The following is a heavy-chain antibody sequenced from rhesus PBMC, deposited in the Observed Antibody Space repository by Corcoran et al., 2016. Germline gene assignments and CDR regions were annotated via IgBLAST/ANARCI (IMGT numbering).Heavy chain of an antibody. CDR3: AREHDYGSSYVFDY. D-gene: IGHD4-29*01. Sequence: EVQLVESGGGLVQPGGSLRLSCEASGLTFSDHYMAWGRQAPGKGLEWVSSISGSSSTTLYPDSVKGRFTISRDNAKNTVYLQMNSLRAEDTAVYYCAREHDYGSSYVFDYWGQGVLVTVSS. CDR2: ISGSSSTT. J-gene: IGHJ4*01. CDR1: GLTFSDHY. V-gene: IGHV3-110*01.